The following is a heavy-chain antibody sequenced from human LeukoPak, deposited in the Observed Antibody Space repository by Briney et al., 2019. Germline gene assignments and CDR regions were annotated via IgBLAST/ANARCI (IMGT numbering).Heavy chain of an antibody. CDR1: GGSISSYY. CDR3: ARLELAAAGPFDY. D-gene: IGHD6-13*01. CDR2: IYYSGST. Sequence: ETLSLTCTVSGGSISSYYWSWIRQPPGKGLEWIGYIYYSGSTNYNPSLKSRVTISVDTSKNQFSLKLSSVTAADTAVYYCARLELAAAGPFDYWGQGTLVTVSP. J-gene: IGHJ4*02. V-gene: IGHV4-59*08.